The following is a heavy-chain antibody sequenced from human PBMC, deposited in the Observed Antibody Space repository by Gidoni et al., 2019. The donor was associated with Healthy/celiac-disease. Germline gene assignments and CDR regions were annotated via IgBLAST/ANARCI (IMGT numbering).Heavy chain of an antibody. V-gene: IGHV4-39*01. J-gene: IGHJ6*02. CDR3: ARLMGATMIVVVIHGMDV. Sequence: QLQLQESGPGLVKPSETLSLTCTVSGGSISSSSYYWGWIRQPPGKGLEWIGSIYYSGSTYYNPSLKSRVTISVDTSKNQFSLKLSSVTAADTAVYYCARLMGATMIVVVIHGMDVWGQGTTVTVSS. D-gene: IGHD3-22*01. CDR1: GGSISSSSYY. CDR2: IYYSGST.